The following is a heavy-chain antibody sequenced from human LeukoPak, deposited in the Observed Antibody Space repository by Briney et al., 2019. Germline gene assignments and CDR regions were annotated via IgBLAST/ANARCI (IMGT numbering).Heavy chain of an antibody. CDR1: GGTFSSYA. V-gene: IGHV1-69*13. Sequence: GASVKVSCKASGGTFSSYAISWVRQAPGQGLEWMGGIIPIFGTANYAQKFQGRVTITADESTSTAYTELSSLRSEDTAVYYCARDRIAAAGNFDYWGQGTLVTASS. CDR3: ARDRIAAAGNFDY. J-gene: IGHJ4*02. CDR2: IIPIFGTA. D-gene: IGHD6-13*01.